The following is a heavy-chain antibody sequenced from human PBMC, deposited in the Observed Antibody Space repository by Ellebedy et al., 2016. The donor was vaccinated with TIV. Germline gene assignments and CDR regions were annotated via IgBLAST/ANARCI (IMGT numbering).Heavy chain of an antibody. V-gene: IGHV4-34*01. CDR3: ARLVHYYDSSGYYYGDAFDI. J-gene: IGHJ3*02. D-gene: IGHD3-22*01. CDR1: GGSFSGYY. Sequence: SQTLSLTCXVYGGSFSGYYWSWIRQPPGKGLEWIGEINHSGSTNYNPSLKSRVTISVDTSKNQFSLKLSSVTAADTAVYYCARLVHYYDSSGYYYGDAFDIWGQGTMVTVSS. CDR2: INHSGST.